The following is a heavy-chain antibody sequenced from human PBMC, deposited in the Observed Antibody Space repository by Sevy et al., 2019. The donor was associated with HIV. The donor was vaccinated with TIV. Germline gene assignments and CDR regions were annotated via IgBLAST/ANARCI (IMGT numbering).Heavy chain of an antibody. CDR2: IIPILGTV. V-gene: IGHV1-69*13. CDR1: GGXFSSYG. CDR3: ARGGGNGWYYFDX. J-gene: IGHJ4*02. Sequence: ASVKVSCKASGGXFSSYGISWVRQAPGQGLEWMGGIIPILGTVNYAQKFQGRVTITADESTKTAYMELSSLRSEDTAVYYCARGGGNGWYYFDXWGQETLVTVSS. D-gene: IGHD6-19*01.